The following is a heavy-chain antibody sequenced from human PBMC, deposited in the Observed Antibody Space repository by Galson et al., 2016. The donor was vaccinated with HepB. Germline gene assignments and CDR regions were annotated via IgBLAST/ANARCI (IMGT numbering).Heavy chain of an antibody. V-gene: IGHV3-30*18. CDR1: GFLFRGYG. CDR3: AKRHEFCPPVGCSVDY. D-gene: IGHD3-10*02. CDR2: DSMDGRRK. Sequence: SLRLSCAGSGFLFRGYGMHWVRQAPGKGLEWVAADSMDGRRKFYSDSVRGRFTISRDNSNNMLFLQMDSLRPDDTAVYYWAKRHEFCPPVGCSVDYWGQGTLVSASS. J-gene: IGHJ4*02.